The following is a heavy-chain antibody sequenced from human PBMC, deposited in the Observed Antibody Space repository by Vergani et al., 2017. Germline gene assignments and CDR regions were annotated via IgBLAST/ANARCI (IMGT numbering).Heavy chain of an antibody. CDR2: ISHDGSKK. CDR3: AKRSLGYYYMDV. J-gene: IGHJ6*03. V-gene: IGHV3-30*18. CDR1: GITFSNYG. Sequence: QVQLVESGGGVVQPGRSLRLSCAASGITFSNYGMHWVRQAPGKGREWVAVISHDGSKKYYADSVKGRFTIARDNSKNTLYLQMNSLRAEDTAVYYCAKRSLGYYYMDVWGRGTTVTVSS.